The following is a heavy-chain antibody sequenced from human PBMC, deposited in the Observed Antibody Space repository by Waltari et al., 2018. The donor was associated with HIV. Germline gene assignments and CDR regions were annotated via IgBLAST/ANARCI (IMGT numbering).Heavy chain of an antibody. V-gene: IGHV3-74*01. Sequence: EVQLVESGGGLVRHGGSLRRSGAASGLTLRSYWRNWLRQAPGKGLVWVSRINCDGSSTSYADSVKGRFTISRDNAKNTLYLQMNSLSAEDTAVYYCASSWYGGNSAGWGQGTLVTVSS. CDR3: ASSWYGGNSAG. D-gene: IGHD2-21*02. CDR2: INCDGSST. J-gene: IGHJ4*02. CDR1: GLTLRSYW.